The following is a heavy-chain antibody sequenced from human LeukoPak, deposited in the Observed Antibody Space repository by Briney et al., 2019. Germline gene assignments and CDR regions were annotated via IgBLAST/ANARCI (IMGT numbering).Heavy chain of an antibody. CDR1: GFTVRSSY. CDR2: IYDSDSK. CDR3: AKDYYYDPVDAFDV. Sequence: GGSLRLSCVASGFTVRSSYMNWVRQAPGKRPEWVAIIYDSDSKYYTDSVKGRSTISRDEFKNTVYLQMNSLRVEDTAVYYCAKDYYYDPVDAFDVWGQGTMVSVSS. J-gene: IGHJ3*01. D-gene: IGHD3-22*01. V-gene: IGHV3-53*01.